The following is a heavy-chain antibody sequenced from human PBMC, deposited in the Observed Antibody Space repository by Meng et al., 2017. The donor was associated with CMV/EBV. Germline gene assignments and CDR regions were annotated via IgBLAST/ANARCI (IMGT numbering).Heavy chain of an antibody. CDR1: GFSLSTSGVG. J-gene: IGHJ5*02. Sequence: QITLNESCVTLVKPTPILTLTCTFSGFSLSTSGVGVGWIRQPPGKALEWLALIYWDDDKRYSPSLKSRLTITKDTSKNQVVLTMTNMDPVDTATYYCAHKGRRMAAAGINWFDPWGQGTLVTVSS. CDR2: IYWDDDK. V-gene: IGHV2-5*02. CDR3: AHKGRRMAAAGINWFDP. D-gene: IGHD6-13*01.